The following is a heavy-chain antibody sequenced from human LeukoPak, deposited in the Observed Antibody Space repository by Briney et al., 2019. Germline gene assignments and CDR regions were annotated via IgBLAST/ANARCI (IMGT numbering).Heavy chain of an antibody. V-gene: IGHV3-21*01. D-gene: IGHD1-1*01. J-gene: IGHJ3*02. Sequence: GGSLRLSCAASGFTFSSYSMNWVRQAPGKGLAWVSSISSSSSYIYYADSVKGRFTISRDNAKNSLYLQMNSLRAEDTAVYYCARGSPLQLERPYSNAFDIWGQGTMVTVSS. CDR3: ARGSPLQLERPYSNAFDI. CDR1: GFTFSSYS. CDR2: ISSSSSYI.